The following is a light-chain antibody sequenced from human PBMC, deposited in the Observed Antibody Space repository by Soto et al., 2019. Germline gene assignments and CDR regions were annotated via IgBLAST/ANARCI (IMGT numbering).Light chain of an antibody. V-gene: IGLV2-14*01. CDR3: SSYTSSSTQV. Sequence: QSVLTQPASVFGSPGQSITISCTGTSSDVGGYNYVSWYQQHPGKAPKLVIYDVSNRPSGVSNRFSGSKSGNTASLTISGLQAEDEADYYCSSYTSSSTQVFGTGTKVTV. CDR2: DVS. CDR1: SSDVGGYNY. J-gene: IGLJ1*01.